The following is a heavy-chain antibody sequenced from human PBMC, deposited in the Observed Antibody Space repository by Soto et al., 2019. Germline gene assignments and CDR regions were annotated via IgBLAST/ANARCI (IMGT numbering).Heavy chain of an antibody. V-gene: IGHV4-39*01. D-gene: IGHD3-3*01. CDR3: ARQPRLSEWSLNALDI. J-gene: IGHJ3*02. CDR1: GDSVSSSHYC. CDR2: IYYSGST. Sequence: QLQLQESGPGLVKPSETLSLTCSVSGDSVSSSHYCWGWVRQPPGKGLEWIGPIYYSGSTYYNPSLKSRVTTSVGTPKNQFSLKLSSVTAADTAVYYCARQPRLSEWSLNALDIWGQGTMVTVSS.